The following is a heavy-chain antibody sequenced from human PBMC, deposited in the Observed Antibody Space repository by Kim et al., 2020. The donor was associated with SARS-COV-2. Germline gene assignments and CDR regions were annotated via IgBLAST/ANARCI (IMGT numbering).Heavy chain of an antibody. D-gene: IGHD6-19*01. CDR1: GGSISSSNW. J-gene: IGHJ4*02. CDR2: IYHSGST. V-gene: IGHV4-4*02. CDR3: ARVGIAVAGTKEGFDY. Sequence: SETLSLTCAVSGGSISSSNWWSWVRQPPGKGLEWIGEIYHSGSTNYNPSLKSRVTISVDKSKNQFSLKLSSVTAADTAVYYCARVGIAVAGTKEGFDYWGQGTLVTVSS.